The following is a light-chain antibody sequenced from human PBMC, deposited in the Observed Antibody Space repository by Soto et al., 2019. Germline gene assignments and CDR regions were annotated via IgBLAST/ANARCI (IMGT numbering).Light chain of an antibody. V-gene: IGKV3-20*01. J-gene: IGKJ1*01. CDR1: QSVSNNY. CDR2: GAS. Sequence: ETVMRHSPATPSVYPEERATLSCRASQSVSNNYLAWYQQKPGQAPRLLIYGASNRATGIPDRFSGSGSGTDFTLTISRLEPEDFAVYYCQQYGSSGTFGQGTKVDIK. CDR3: QQYGSSGT.